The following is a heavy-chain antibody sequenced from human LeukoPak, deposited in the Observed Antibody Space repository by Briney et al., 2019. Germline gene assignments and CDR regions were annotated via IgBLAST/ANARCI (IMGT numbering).Heavy chain of an antibody. J-gene: IGHJ6*02. V-gene: IGHV1-69*02. CDR3: ATSGPIYYYYYYGMDV. D-gene: IGHD3-9*01. CDR2: IIPMLDIA. Sequence: SVKVSCKASGGTFSSYSISWVRQAPGQGLEWMGRIIPMLDIANYAQKFQDRVTITADKSTSTAYMELSSLRSEDTAVYYCATSGPIYYYYYYGMDVWGQGTTVTVSS. CDR1: GGTFSSYS.